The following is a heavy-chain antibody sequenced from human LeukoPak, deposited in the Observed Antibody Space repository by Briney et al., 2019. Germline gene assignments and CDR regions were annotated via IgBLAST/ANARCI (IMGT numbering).Heavy chain of an antibody. Sequence: GGSLRLSCAASGLTFSSYEMNWVRQAPGKGPEWVSYISSSGNTIYYADSVKGRFTISRDNAKNSLYLQMNSLRAEDTAVYYCARVPGSSGWNYYFDYWGQGTLVTVSS. CDR2: ISSSGNTI. J-gene: IGHJ4*02. V-gene: IGHV3-48*03. D-gene: IGHD6-19*01. CDR1: GLTFSSYE. CDR3: ARVPGSSGWNYYFDY.